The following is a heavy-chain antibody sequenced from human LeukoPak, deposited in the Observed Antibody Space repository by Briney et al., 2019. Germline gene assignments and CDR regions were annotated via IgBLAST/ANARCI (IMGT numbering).Heavy chain of an antibody. D-gene: IGHD2-21*02. V-gene: IGHV3-23*01. CDR3: AKRLGDPRAFDY. J-gene: IGHJ4*02. CDR2: ISGTSGTI. Sequence: GGSLRLSCAASGFTFSNYAMSWVRQAPGKGLEWDSGISGTSGTINYAAPVKGRFTISRDNSKNTLYLQMNSLRVDDMAVYYCAKRLGDPRAFDYWGQGTLVTVSS. CDR1: GFTFSNYA.